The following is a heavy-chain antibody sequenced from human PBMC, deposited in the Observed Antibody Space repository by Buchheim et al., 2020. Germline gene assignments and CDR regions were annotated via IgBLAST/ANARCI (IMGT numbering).Heavy chain of an antibody. CDR3: ARTCSGWHRNRRCFDFQH. D-gene: IGHD6-19*01. Sequence: QVQLVQSGAEVKKPGASVKVSCKASGYTFTSYYMHWVRQAPGQGLEWMGIINTSGGSTSYAQKFQGRVTMTRDTSTSTVYMELSSLRSEDTAVYYCARTCSGWHRNRRCFDFQHWGQGTL. CDR2: INTSGGST. V-gene: IGHV1-46*01. CDR1: GYTFTSYY. J-gene: IGHJ1*01.